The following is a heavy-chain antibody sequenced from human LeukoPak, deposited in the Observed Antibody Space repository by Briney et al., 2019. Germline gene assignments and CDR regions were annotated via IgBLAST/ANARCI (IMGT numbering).Heavy chain of an antibody. J-gene: IGHJ4*02. Sequence: ASVKFSCKASGCIFTNYAFHWVRQAPGQRLEWLGWINAGNDDTKYSQKFQGRVTMTRNTSISTAYMELSSLRSEDTAVYYCARGRNYYDSSGYQKWGQGTLVTVSS. CDR3: ARGRNYYDSSGYQK. V-gene: IGHV1-3*01. CDR1: GCIFTNYA. D-gene: IGHD3-22*01. CDR2: INAGNDDT.